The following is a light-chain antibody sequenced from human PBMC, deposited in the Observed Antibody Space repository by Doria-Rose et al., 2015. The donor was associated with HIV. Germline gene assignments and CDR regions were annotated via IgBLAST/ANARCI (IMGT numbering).Light chain of an antibody. V-gene: IGKV3-20*01. J-gene: IGKJ1*01. CDR3: HQYGTSWT. CDR1: QRFSSTY. Sequence: EIVLTQSPGTLSLSPGERATLSCRASQRFSSTYLAWYQQQPDQAPSLLIYDGSTSATGIPDRFSASGSGTDLTLTINRLEPEDFALYYCHQYGTSWTFGQGTKVEI. CDR2: DGS.